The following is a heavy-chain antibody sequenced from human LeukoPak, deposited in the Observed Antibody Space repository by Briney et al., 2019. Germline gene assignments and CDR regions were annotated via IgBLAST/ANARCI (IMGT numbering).Heavy chain of an antibody. D-gene: IGHD6-19*01. J-gene: IGHJ4*02. CDR3: ARAGSDNTGWSRLLGY. Sequence: ASVKVSCKASGYTFTDYYMHWVRQAPGQGLEWMGWINPNSGDTYYSQRFQGRVTMTRDTSISTAYMDLSRLTSDDTAVYYCARAGSDNTGWSRLLGYWGQGTLVTVSS. V-gene: IGHV1-2*02. CDR2: INPNSGDT. CDR1: GYTFTDYY.